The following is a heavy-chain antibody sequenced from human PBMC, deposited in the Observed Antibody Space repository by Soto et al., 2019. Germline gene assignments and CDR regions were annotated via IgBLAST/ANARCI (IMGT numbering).Heavy chain of an antibody. D-gene: IGHD3-10*01. Sequence: PVGSLRLSGVASGLTFGSRDMSWVRQARWEGLQWVSTITDTGGDAKYADSVRGRFVISRDNSKKTLYLQMTSLTAEDSAMYYCARGSADSYPGSRIFDFWGRGTLVTVSS. V-gene: IGHV3-23*01. CDR2: ITDTGGDA. J-gene: IGHJ4*02. CDR3: ARGSADSYPGSRIFDF. CDR1: GLTFGSRD.